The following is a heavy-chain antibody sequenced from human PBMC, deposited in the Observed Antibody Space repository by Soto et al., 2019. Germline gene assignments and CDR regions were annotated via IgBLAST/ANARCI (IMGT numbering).Heavy chain of an antibody. V-gene: IGHV5-51*07. CDR2: IYPGDSDT. CDR3: AASIFKYGMDV. CDR1: GCNGIRYW. J-gene: IGHJ6*01. Sequence: SCERRGCNGIRYWWARDHQKPGKGPEWMGIIYPGDSDTKYNPSFQGQVTISADKSITTTYLQWSSLKASDTAIYYCAASIFKYGMDVLVKGTTVTVS.